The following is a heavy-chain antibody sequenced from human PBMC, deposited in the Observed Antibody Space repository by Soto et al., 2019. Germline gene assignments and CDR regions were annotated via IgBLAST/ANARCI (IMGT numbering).Heavy chain of an antibody. J-gene: IGHJ4*02. Sequence: GESLKISCAASGITMSDYYMSWIRQAPGKGLEWVSYISSSGSTIYYTDSVKGRFTISRDNTKNSLSLQMNSLRVEDTAVYYCAKAFGVVDDWGQGSLVTVSS. CDR3: AKAFGVVDD. V-gene: IGHV3-11*01. CDR1: GITMSDYY. D-gene: IGHD3-3*01. CDR2: ISSSGSTI.